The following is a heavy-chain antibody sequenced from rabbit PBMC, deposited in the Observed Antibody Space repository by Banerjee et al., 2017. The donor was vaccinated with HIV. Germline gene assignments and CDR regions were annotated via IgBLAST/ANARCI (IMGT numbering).Heavy chain of an antibody. J-gene: IGHJ4*01. V-gene: IGHV1S45*01. CDR1: GFSFSNKYV. CDR3: ARVTAHYRAFNL. Sequence: QEQLEESGGDLVKPEGSLTLTCTASGFSFSNKYVMCWVRQAPGKGLEWIACINTSSGNIVYATWAKGRFTISKTSSTTVTLQMTSLTAADTATYFCARVTAHYRAFNLWGQGTLVTVS. D-gene: IGHD1-1*01. CDR2: INTSSGNI.